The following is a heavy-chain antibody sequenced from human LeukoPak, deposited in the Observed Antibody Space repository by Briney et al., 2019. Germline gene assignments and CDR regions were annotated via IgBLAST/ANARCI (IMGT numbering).Heavy chain of an antibody. Sequence: GGSLRLSCAASGVTFSSFWMSWVRQAPGKGLEWVANIKQDGSERYYVDSVKGRFTISRDFSKNTLYLQMDSLRAEDTAVYYCAKLTSGWFEDFWGQGTLVTVSS. CDR1: GVTFSSFW. CDR2: IKQDGSER. D-gene: IGHD6-19*01. J-gene: IGHJ4*02. CDR3: AKLTSGWFEDF. V-gene: IGHV3-7*03.